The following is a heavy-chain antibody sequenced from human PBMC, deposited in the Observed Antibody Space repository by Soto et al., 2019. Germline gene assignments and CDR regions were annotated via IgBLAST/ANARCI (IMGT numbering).Heavy chain of an antibody. J-gene: IGHJ6*02. CDR2: INPSGGST. V-gene: IGHV1-46*01. CDR1: GYTFTSYY. CDR3: ARSEVAVVSGNLYYYYYGIDV. D-gene: IGHD1-26*01. Sequence: ASVKVSCKASGYTFTSYYMHWVRQAPGQGLEWMGIINPSGGSTSYAQKFQGRVTMTRDTSTSTVYMELSSLRSEDTAVYYCARSEVAVVSGNLYYYYYGIDVRAQRTTVTGSS.